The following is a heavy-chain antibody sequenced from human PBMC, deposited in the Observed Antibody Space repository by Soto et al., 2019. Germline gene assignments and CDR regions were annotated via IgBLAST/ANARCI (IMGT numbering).Heavy chain of an antibody. CDR1: GFTFSSYT. CDR3: AKAGGIDY. CDR2: ISGSGSST. V-gene: IGHV3-23*01. D-gene: IGHD3-16*01. Sequence: EVQLLESGGGLVEPGGSRRLSCAASGFTFSSYTMSWVRQAPGKGLEWVSTISGSGSSTYSADSVKGRFTISRDNSKITLYLQMNSLRVEDTAIYYCAKAGGIDYWGQGTLVTVSS. J-gene: IGHJ4*02.